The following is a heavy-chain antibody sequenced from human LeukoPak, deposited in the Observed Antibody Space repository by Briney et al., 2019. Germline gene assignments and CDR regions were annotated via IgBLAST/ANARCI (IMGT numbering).Heavy chain of an antibody. CDR1: GYSFTDCY. Sequence: ASVKVSCKTSGYSFTDCYMHWVRQAPGQGLEWMGWINPNSGGTSSAQKFQGRVTMTRDTSITTVYMEVSWLTSDDTAIYYCARADRLHGGPYLIGPWGQGTLVTVSS. CDR3: ARADRLHGGPYLIGP. V-gene: IGHV1-2*02. CDR2: INPNSGGT. D-gene: IGHD2-21*01. J-gene: IGHJ5*02.